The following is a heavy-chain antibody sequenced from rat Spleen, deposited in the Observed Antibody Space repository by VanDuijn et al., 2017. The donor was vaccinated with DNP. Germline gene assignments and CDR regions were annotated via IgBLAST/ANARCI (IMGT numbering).Heavy chain of an antibody. CDR3: AEMDYFDY. CDR2: MSTSGDT. V-gene: IGHV2-6*01. CDR1: GFSLTSYT. J-gene: IGHJ2*01. Sequence: QVQLKESGPGLVQPSQTLSLTCTVSGFSLTSYTVSWVRQPPGKGLEWIATMSTSGDTSYNSVLKSRLSISRDTSKDQVFLTMNSLQTDDTAVYYCAEMDYFDYWGQGVMVTVSS.